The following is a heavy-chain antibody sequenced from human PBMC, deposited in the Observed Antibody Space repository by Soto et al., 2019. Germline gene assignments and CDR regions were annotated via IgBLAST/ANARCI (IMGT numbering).Heavy chain of an antibody. J-gene: IGHJ4*01. CDR3: ARGVRAETYYNAFDY. CDR1: GFSFKNYA. Sequence: QVQLVESGGGVVQPGSSLRLYCAASGFSFKNYAFHWVRQAPGKGLEWVALISHNDEPKIFYADSVQGRFTISRDNFKNTVYLQTNSLRDEDTAVYHCARGVRAETYYNAFDYWGQGTQVTVSS. V-gene: IGHV3-30-3*01. CDR2: ISHNDEPKI. D-gene: IGHD3-10*01.